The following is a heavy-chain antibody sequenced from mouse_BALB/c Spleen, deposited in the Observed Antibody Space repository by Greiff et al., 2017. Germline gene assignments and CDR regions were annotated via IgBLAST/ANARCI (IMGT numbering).Heavy chain of an antibody. D-gene: IGHD2-4*01. CDR2: ISSGGSYT. CDR3: ARFYDYDGEVFAY. Sequence: EVQLVESGGGLVKPGGSLKLSCAASGFTFSSYAMSWVRQSPEKRLEWVAEISSGGSYTYYPDTVTGRFTISRDNAKNTLYLEMSSLRSEDTAMYYCARFYDYDGEVFAYWGQGTLVTVSA. CDR1: GFTFSSYA. V-gene: IGHV5-9-4*01. J-gene: IGHJ3*01.